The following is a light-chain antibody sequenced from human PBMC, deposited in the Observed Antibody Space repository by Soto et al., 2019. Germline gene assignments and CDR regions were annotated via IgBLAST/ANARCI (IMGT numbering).Light chain of an antibody. CDR3: SSYAAGSTLVV. V-gene: IGLV2-14*01. Sequence: QSALTQPASVSGSPGQSITISCTGTSSDVGAYNYISWYQQHPGKAPKLMIYEVSNRPSGVSTRFSGSKSGNTASLTISGLQAEDEAVYYCSSYAAGSTLVVFGGGTKLTVL. CDR1: SSDVGAYNY. J-gene: IGLJ2*01. CDR2: EVS.